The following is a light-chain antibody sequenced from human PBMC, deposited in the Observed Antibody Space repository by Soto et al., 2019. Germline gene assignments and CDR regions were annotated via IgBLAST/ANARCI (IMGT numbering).Light chain of an antibody. CDR3: SSYGARSTL. V-gene: IGLV2-14*03. Sequence: QSVLTQPASLSGSPGQSITISCTGTSTDIGSYNYVSWYQQHPGKAPKLMIFDVSYRPSGISDRFSGSKSVNTASLTISGLQPEDEADYYCSSYGARSTLFAGGTKLTVL. CDR1: STDIGSYNY. J-gene: IGLJ2*01. CDR2: DVS.